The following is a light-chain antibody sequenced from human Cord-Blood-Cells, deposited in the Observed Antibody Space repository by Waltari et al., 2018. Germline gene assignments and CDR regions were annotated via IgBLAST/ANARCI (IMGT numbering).Light chain of an antibody. CDR2: DVS. J-gene: IGLJ1*01. Sequence: QSALTQPASVSGFPGQSITISCTGTSSDVGGYNYVSWYQQHPGKAPKRMLYDVSNRPAGVSNRFCGSKSGNTASLTTSGLQAEDEADYYGSSYTSSSTYGVGTGTKGTGL. CDR1: SSDVGGYNY. V-gene: IGLV2-14*01. CDR3: SSYTSSSTYG.